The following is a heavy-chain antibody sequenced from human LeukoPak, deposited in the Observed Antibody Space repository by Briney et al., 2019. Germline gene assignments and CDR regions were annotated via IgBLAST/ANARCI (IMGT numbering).Heavy chain of an antibody. CDR3: ARERAAQYDY. CDR1: GFTFSSYS. Sequence: PGGSLRLSCAASGFTFSSYSMNWVRQAPGKGLEWVSSISCSSSYIYYADSVKGRFTMSRDNAKNSLYLQMSSLRAEDTAVYYCARERAAQYDYWGQGILVTVSS. J-gene: IGHJ4*02. D-gene: IGHD4-11*01. V-gene: IGHV3-21*01. CDR2: ISCSSSYI.